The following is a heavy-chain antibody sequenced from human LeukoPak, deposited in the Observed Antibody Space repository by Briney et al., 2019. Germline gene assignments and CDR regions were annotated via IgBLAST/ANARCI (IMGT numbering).Heavy chain of an antibody. Sequence: SETLSLTCTVSGGSISSYYWSWIRQPPGKGLEWIGYIYYSGSTNYNPSLKSRVTISVDTSKNQFSLKLSSVTAADTAVYYCARGIAAAGPFFDYWGQGTLVTVSS. J-gene: IGHJ4*02. D-gene: IGHD6-13*01. CDR3: ARGIAAAGPFFDY. CDR2: IYYSGST. CDR1: GGSISSYY. V-gene: IGHV4-59*08.